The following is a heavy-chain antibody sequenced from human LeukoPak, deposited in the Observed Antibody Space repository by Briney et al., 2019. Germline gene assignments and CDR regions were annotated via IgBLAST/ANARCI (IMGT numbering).Heavy chain of an antibody. D-gene: IGHD2-2*01. J-gene: IGHJ3*02. V-gene: IGHV4-39*01. CDR3: ARPLGYCSSTSCYGDAFDI. CDR1: GGSISSSSYY. CDR2: IYYSGST. Sequence: PSETLSLTCTVSGGSISSSSYYWGWIRRPPGKGLEWIGSIYYSGSTYYNPSLKSRVTISVDTSKNQFSLKLSSVTAADTAVYYCARPLGYCSSTSCYGDAFDIWGQGTMVTVSS.